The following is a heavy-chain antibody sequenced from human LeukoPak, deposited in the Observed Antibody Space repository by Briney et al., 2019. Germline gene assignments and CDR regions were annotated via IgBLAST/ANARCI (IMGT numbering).Heavy chain of an antibody. CDR3: ARRAAALGAFDY. J-gene: IGHJ4*02. Sequence: GGSLRLSCAASRFTFSNYWMHWVRQAPGKGLVWVSRINSDGSSISYADSVEGRFTISRDNAKNTLYLQMNSLRAEDTSVYYCARRAAALGAFDYWGQGTLVTVSS. D-gene: IGHD6-13*01. CDR2: INSDGSSI. V-gene: IGHV3-74*01. CDR1: RFTFSNYW.